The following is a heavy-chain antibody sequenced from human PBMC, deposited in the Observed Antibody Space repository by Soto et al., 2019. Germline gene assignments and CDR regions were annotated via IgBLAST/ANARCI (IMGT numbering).Heavy chain of an antibody. V-gene: IGHV4-59*08. D-gene: IGHD3-3*01. CDR2: IYYSGST. J-gene: IGHJ5*02. CDR1: GGSISSYY. Sequence: SETLSLTCTVSGGSISSYYWSWIRQPPGKGLEWIGYIYYSGSTNYNPSLKSRVTISVDTSKNQFSLKLSSVTAADTAVYYCARQNYDFWSGYHNNWFGPWGQGTLVTVSS. CDR3: ARQNYDFWSGYHNNWFGP.